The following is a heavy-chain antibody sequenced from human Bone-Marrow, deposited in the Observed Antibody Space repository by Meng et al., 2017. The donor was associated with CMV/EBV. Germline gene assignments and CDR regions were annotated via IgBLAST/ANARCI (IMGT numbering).Heavy chain of an antibody. D-gene: IGHD5-18*01. V-gene: IGHV3-30*02. CDR2: IRYDGGKK. Sequence: GESLKISCAASGLTLSSYGIHWVRQAPGKGLEWVAFIRYDGGKKEYVDSVKGRFTISRDNSKNTVNLQMNSLRTEDTAVYYCAKDSHRSGQLWFRGVDDWGQGPLVTGSS. J-gene: IGHJ4*02. CDR3: AKDSHRSGQLWFRGVDD. CDR1: GLTLSSYG.